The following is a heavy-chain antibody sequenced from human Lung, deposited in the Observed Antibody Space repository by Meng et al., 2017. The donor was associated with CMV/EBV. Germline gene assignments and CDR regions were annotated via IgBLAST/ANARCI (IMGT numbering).Heavy chain of an antibody. CDR1: GYIFINYA. CDR3: ARGGPYPDSSDFHWYFDH. J-gene: IGHJ2*01. D-gene: IGHD3-22*01. CDR2: INTHTGNP. V-gene: IGHV7-4-1*02. Sequence: EQPGASVKVSCKASGYIFINYAIHWVRQAPGQGLEWMGWINTHTGNPTYGQGFTGRFVLSSDTSVSTANLQISSLKAEDTAVYYCARGGPYPDSSDFHWYFDHWGRGTLVTVSS.